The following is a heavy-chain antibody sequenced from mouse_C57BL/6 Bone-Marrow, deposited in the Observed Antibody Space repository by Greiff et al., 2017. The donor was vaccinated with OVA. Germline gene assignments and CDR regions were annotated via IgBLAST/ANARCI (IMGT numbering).Heavy chain of an antibody. Sequence: EVHLVESGGGLVQPGGSLKLSCAASGFTFSDYYMYWVRQTPEKRLEWVAYISNGGGSTYYPDTVKGRFTISRDNAKNTLYLQMSRLKSEDTAMYYCARRDDYDAPWFAYWGQGTLVTVSA. CDR1: GFTFSDYY. D-gene: IGHD2-4*01. CDR2: ISNGGGST. V-gene: IGHV5-12*01. CDR3: ARRDDYDAPWFAY. J-gene: IGHJ3*01.